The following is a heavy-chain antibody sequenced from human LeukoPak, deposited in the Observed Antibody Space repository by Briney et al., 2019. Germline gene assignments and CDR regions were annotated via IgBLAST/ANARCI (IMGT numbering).Heavy chain of an antibody. J-gene: IGHJ4*02. Sequence: PGGSLRLSCAASGFIFSDYVMTWVRQAPGKGLEWVSTVSGNGENTHYADSVKGRFTISRDTSTKTVYLQMVSLRAEDTAMYFCAKGNGGSLYSFYDSWGQGTLVTVSS. V-gene: IGHV3-23*01. CDR2: VSGNGENT. D-gene: IGHD3-10*01. CDR3: AKGNGGSLYSFYDS. CDR1: GFIFSDYV.